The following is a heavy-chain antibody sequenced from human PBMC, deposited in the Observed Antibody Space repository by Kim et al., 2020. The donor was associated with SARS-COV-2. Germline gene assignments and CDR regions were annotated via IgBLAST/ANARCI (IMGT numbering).Heavy chain of an antibody. CDR3: AKVDSSSWYSGTLPFDY. V-gene: IGHV3-23*01. Sequence: GGSLRLSCAASGFTFSSYAMSWVRQAPGKGLEWVSAISGSGGSTYYADSVKGRFTISRDNSKNTLYLQMNSLRAEDTAVYYCAKVDSSSWYSGTLPFDYWGQGTLVTVSS. CDR1: GFTFSSYA. D-gene: IGHD6-13*01. J-gene: IGHJ4*02. CDR2: ISGSGGST.